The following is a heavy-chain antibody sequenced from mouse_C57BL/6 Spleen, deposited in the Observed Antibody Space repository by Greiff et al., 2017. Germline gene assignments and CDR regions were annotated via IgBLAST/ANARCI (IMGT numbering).Heavy chain of an antibody. CDR1: GFTFSSYA. Sequence: EVMLVESGGGLVKPGGSLKLSCAASGFTFSSYAMSWVRQTPEKRLAWVATISDGGSYTYYPDNVKGRFTISRDNAKNNLYLQMSHLKSEDTAMYYCARDQEGDSPYAMDYWGQGTSVTVSS. D-gene: IGHD3-2*02. CDR3: ARDQEGDSPYAMDY. J-gene: IGHJ4*01. CDR2: ISDGGSYT. V-gene: IGHV5-4*01.